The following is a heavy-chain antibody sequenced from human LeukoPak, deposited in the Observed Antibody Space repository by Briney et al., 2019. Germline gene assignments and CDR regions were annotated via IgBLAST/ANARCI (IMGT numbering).Heavy chain of an antibody. V-gene: IGHV3-53*05. CDR2: IYSGGST. D-gene: IGHD3-10*01. J-gene: IGHJ6*03. Sequence: GGSLRLSCVASGFTVSSYYVSWVRQAPGKGLEWVSVIYSGGSTYYADSVEGRFTVSRDNPKNTLYLEMNSLRAEDTAVYYCAKDAHLDYYGSGSWGYYMDVWGKGTTVTISS. CDR1: GFTVSSYY. CDR3: AKDAHLDYYGSGSWGYYMDV.